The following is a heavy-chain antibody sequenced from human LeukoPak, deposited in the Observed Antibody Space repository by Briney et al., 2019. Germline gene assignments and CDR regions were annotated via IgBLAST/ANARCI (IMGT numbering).Heavy chain of an antibody. V-gene: IGHV1-8*01. J-gene: IGHJ4*02. CDR1: GYTFTSYD. D-gene: IGHD3-10*01. CDR3: ARGPLTMVRVVIRGSFFDY. Sequence: ASVKVSCKASGYTFTSYDINWVRQATGQGLEWMGWMNPNSGNTGYAQKFQGRVTMTRNTSISTAYMELSSLRSEDTAVYYCARGPLTMVRVVIRGSFFDYWGQGTLVTVSS. CDR2: MNPNSGNT.